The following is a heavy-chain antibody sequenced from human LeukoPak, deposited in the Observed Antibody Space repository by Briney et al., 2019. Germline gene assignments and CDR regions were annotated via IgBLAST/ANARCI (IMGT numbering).Heavy chain of an antibody. D-gene: IGHD3-22*01. J-gene: IGHJ3*02. CDR2: IYYSGST. CDR1: GGSISSYY. CDR3: ASGDYYDSSGYYWYAFDI. V-gene: IGHV4-59*08. Sequence: PSETLSLTCTVSGGSISSYYWSWIRQPPGKGLEWIGYIYYSGSTNYNPALTSRVTISVDTSKNQFSLKLSSVTAADTAVYYCASGDYYDSSGYYWYAFDIWGQGTMVTVSS.